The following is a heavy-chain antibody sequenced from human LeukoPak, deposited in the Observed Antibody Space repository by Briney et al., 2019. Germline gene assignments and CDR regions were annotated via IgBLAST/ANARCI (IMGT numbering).Heavy chain of an antibody. Sequence: GRSLRLSCAASGFTFSSYGMHWVRQAPGKGLEWVAVIWYDGSNKYYADSVKGRFTISRDNSKNTLYLQMNSLRAEDTAVYYCARVTYYDILTPDYWGQGTLVTVSS. D-gene: IGHD3-9*01. CDR2: IWYDGSNK. CDR1: GFTFSSYG. CDR3: ARVTYYDILTPDY. V-gene: IGHV3-33*01. J-gene: IGHJ4*02.